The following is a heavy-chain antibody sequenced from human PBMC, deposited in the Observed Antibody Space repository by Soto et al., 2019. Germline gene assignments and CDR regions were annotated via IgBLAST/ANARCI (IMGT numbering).Heavy chain of an antibody. CDR2: IAYDGSNA. CDR1: GFTFRNHA. CDR3: AKLGPTTVTTHPSFDY. D-gene: IGHD4-17*01. J-gene: IGHJ4*02. Sequence: GGSLRLSCADSGFTFRNHAMHWVSQAPGKGLEYLAVIAYDGSNAFYRDSVKGRFTISRDNSKNTLYLQMNSLRAEDTAVYYCAKLGPTTVTTHPSFDYWGQGTLVTVSS. V-gene: IGHV3-30-3*02.